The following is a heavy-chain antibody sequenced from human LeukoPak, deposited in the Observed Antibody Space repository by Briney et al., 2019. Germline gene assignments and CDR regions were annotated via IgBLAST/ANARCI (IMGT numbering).Heavy chain of an antibody. CDR1: GFSFSSYG. D-gene: IGHD2-15*01. V-gene: IGHV3-33*03. CDR3: PRRLYCSGSSCNTGPDAFDI. CDR2: LWSDGSNK. Sequence: PGGSLRLSCTASGFSFSSYGMHWVRQAPGKGLEGVAVLWSDGSNKYYADSVKGRFTISRDNSKNTLYPQMNSLRAEDTPVYSCPRRLYCSGSSCNTGPDAFDIWGQGTMVTVSS. J-gene: IGHJ3*02.